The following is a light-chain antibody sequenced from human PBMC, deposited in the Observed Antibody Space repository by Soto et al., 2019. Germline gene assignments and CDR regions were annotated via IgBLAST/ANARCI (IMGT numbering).Light chain of an antibody. V-gene: IGLV1-44*01. CDR2: GDN. CDR3: AAWDDSLSGSWV. CDR1: ECNIGSNT. Sequence: QSVLTQPPSSSGTPGQRVTISCSGSECNIGSNTLNWYQQLPGKAPKLLIYGDNQRPAGVPDRYTGSKSGSSASLAISGLQSEDEAHYYCAAWDDSLSGSWVFGGGTKLTVL. J-gene: IGLJ3*02.